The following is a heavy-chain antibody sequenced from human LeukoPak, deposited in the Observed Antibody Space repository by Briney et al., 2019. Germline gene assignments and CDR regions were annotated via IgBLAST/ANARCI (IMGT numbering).Heavy chain of an antibody. Sequence: ASVKVSCKASGYTFTSYYMHWVRQAPGQGLEWMGIINPSGGSTSYAQKFQGRVTMTRNTSISTAYMELSSLRSEDTAVYYCARVGWLAKLLVYWGQGALVTVSS. V-gene: IGHV1-46*01. J-gene: IGHJ4*02. CDR1: GYTFTSYY. CDR2: INPSGGST. CDR3: ARVGWLAKLLVY. D-gene: IGHD6-19*01.